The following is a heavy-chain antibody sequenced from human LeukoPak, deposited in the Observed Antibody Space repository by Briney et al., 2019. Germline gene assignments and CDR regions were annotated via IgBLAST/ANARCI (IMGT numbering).Heavy chain of an antibody. V-gene: IGHV4-59*11. CDR1: GGSISSHY. Sequence: PSETLSLTCTVSGGSISSHYWSWVRQPPGKGLEWIGYIYYTGSTKYNPSPKSQVTISVDASKNQFSLKLSSVTTGDTALYYCARQGGYGDSTHLDYWGRGTLVTVSS. CDR3: ARQGGYGDSTHLDY. J-gene: IGHJ4*02. D-gene: IGHD4-17*01. CDR2: IYYTGST.